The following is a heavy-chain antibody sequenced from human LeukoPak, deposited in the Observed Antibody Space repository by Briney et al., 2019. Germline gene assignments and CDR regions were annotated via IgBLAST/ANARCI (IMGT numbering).Heavy chain of an antibody. V-gene: IGHV4-38-2*02. CDR1: GYSISSGYY. Sequence: SETLSLTCTVSGYSISSGYYWGWIRQPPGKGLEWIGSIYHSGSTYYNPSLKSRVTISVDTSKNQFSLKLSSVTAADTAVYYCARGWRAAAGWGQGTLVTVSS. D-gene: IGHD6-13*01. CDR3: ARGWRAAAG. CDR2: IYHSGST. J-gene: IGHJ4*02.